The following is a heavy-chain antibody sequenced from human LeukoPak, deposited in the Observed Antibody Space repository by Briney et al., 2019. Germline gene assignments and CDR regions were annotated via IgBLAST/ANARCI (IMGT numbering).Heavy chain of an antibody. Sequence: GASVKVSCKASGYTFTGYYMHWVRQAPGQGLEWMGWINPNSGGTNYAQKFQGRVTMTRDTSISTAYMELSRLRSDDTAVYYCARCSYWGLVPAAIDWFDPWGQGTLVTVSS. CDR3: ARCSYWGLVPAAIDWFDP. J-gene: IGHJ5*02. CDR1: GYTFTGYY. D-gene: IGHD2-2*01. V-gene: IGHV1-2*02. CDR2: INPNSGGT.